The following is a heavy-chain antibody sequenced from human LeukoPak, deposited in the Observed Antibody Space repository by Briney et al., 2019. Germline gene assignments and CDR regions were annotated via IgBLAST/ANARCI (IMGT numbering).Heavy chain of an antibody. Sequence: KPSETLSLTCAVYGGSFSGYYWSWIRQPPGKGLEWIGEINHSGSTNYNPSLKSRVTISVDTSKSQFSLKLSSVTAADTAVYYCAREERAVSYYFDYWGQGTLVTVSS. CDR3: AREERAVSYYFDY. V-gene: IGHV4-34*01. D-gene: IGHD2-8*01. CDR1: GGSFSGYY. J-gene: IGHJ4*02. CDR2: INHSGST.